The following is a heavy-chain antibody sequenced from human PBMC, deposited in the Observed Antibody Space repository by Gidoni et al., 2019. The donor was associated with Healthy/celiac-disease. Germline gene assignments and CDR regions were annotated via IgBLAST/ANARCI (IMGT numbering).Heavy chain of an antibody. CDR3: ARAPYNRYTVTVTTGYYGMDV. J-gene: IGHJ6*02. CDR2: ISYDGSNK. Sequence: QVQLVESGGGVVQPGRSLRLSCAAFGFPFSSYAMPWVRQAPGKGLEWVAVISYDGSNKYYADSVKGRFTISRDNSKNTLYLQMNSLRAEDTAVYYCARAPYNRYTVTVTTGYYGMDVWGQGTTVTVSS. D-gene: IGHD4-4*01. CDR1: GFPFSSYA. V-gene: IGHV3-30-3*01.